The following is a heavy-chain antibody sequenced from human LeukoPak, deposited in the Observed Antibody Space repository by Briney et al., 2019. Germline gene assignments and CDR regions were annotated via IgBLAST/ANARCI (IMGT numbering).Heavy chain of an antibody. CDR1: GGSFSGYY. V-gene: IGHV4-34*01. CDR2: INHSRST. CDR3: AIVGRQYYFDY. J-gene: IGHJ4*02. Sequence: SETLSLTCAVYGGSFSGYYWSWIRQPPGKGLEWNGEINHSRSTNYNPSLKSRVTISVDTSKNQFSLKLSSVTAADTAVYYCAIVGRQYYFDYWGQGTLVTVSS.